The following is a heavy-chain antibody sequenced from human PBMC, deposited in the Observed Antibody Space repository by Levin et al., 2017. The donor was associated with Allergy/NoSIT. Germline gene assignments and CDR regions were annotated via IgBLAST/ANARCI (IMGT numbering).Heavy chain of an antibody. CDR1: GGSISSYY. V-gene: IGHV4-4*07. CDR2: IYSSGST. J-gene: IGHJ4*02. CDR3: VRGEMGTFKNPFDY. Sequence: ETLSLTCTVSGGSISSYYWSWIRQPAGKGLEWIGRIYSSGSTKYNPSLKSRVTMSVDTSKNQFSLKVSSVTAADTAVYYCVRGEMGTFKNPFDYWGQGTLVTVSS. D-gene: IGHD5-24*01.